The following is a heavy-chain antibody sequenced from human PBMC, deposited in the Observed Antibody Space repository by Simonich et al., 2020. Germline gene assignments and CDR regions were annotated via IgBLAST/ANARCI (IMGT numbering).Heavy chain of an antibody. V-gene: IGHV3-21*01. CDR1: GFTFSSYS. D-gene: IGHD3-10*01. Sequence: GVGLVKPGGSLRLSCAASGFTFSSYSMNRVRQAPGKGLEWVSSISRSSSYIYYADSVKGRFTISRDNAKNSLYLQMNSLRAEDTAEYYCARDTSYYGSGSYYFDYWGQGTLVTVSS. CDR3: ARDTSYYGSGSYYFDY. CDR2: ISRSSSYI. J-gene: IGHJ4*02.